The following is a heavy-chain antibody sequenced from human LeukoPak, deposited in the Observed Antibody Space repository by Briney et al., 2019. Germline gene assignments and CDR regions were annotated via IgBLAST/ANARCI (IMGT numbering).Heavy chain of an antibody. D-gene: IGHD5-12*01. CDR2: INPNSGGT. Sequence: GASVKVSCKAYGYTFTGYYMHWVRQAPGQGLEWMGWINPNSGGTNYAQKFQGRVTMTRDTSISTAYMELSRLRSDDTAVYYCARDGDIEDVATIGPYYYYGMDVWGQGTTVTVSS. V-gene: IGHV1-2*02. J-gene: IGHJ6*02. CDR1: GYTFTGYY. CDR3: ARDGDIEDVATIGPYYYYGMDV.